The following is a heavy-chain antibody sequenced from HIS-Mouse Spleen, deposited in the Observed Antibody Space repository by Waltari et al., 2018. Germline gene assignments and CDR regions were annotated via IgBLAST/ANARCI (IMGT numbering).Heavy chain of an antibody. D-gene: IGHD6-13*01. V-gene: IGHV4-39*07. Sequence: QLQLQESGQGLVKPSETLSLTCTVPGGSISSSSYSWGWIRQPPGKGLEWIGSIYYSGSTYYNPSLKSRVTISVDTSKNQFSLKLSSVTAADTAVYYCAREIPYSSSWYDWYFDLWGRGTLVTVSS. CDR3: AREIPYSSSWYDWYFDL. CDR2: IYYSGST. J-gene: IGHJ2*01. CDR1: GGSISSSSYS.